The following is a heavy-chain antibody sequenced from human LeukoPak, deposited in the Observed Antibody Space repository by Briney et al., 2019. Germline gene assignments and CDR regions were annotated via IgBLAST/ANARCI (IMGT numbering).Heavy chain of an antibody. CDR1: GFTFDDYG. CDR3: AREREKSLRFLGAFDI. Sequence: GGSLRLSCAASGFTFDDYGMSWVRQAPGKGLEWVSGINWNGGSTGYADSVKGRFTISRDNAKNSLYLKMNSLRAEDTALYYCAREREKSLRFLGAFDIWGQGTMVTVSS. CDR2: INWNGGST. D-gene: IGHD3-3*01. V-gene: IGHV3-20*04. J-gene: IGHJ3*02.